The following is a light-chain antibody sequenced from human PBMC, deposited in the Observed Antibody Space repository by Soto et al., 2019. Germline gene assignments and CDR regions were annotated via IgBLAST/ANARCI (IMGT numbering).Light chain of an antibody. CDR1: QSVGSY. CDR2: DAS. J-gene: IGKJ4*01. CDR3: QQRSNWPLT. V-gene: IGKV3-11*01. Sequence: ETVLTQSPATLSLSPGERATLSCRASQSVGSYLAWYQQKPGQAPRLLIYDASNRATGIPARFSGSGSGTDFTLTISSLEPEDFAVYYCQQRSNWPLTFGGGTK.